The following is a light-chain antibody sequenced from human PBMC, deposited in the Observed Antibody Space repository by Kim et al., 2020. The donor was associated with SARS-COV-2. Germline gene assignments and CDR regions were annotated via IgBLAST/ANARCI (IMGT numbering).Light chain of an antibody. V-gene: IGLV3-9*01. CDR2: RDS. CDR3: QVWDSSTARYV. Sequence: LGQTARITCGGNNIGSKNVHWYQQKPGQAPVLVIYRDSNRPSGIPERFSGSNSGNTATLTISRAQAGDEADYYCQVWDSSTARYVFGTGTKVTVL. CDR1: NIGSKN. J-gene: IGLJ1*01.